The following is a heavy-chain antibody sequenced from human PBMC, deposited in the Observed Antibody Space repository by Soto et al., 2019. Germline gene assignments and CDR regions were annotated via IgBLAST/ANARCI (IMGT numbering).Heavy chain of an antibody. CDR1: GFTFSSYS. CDR2: ISSSSSYI. J-gene: IGHJ3*02. CDR3: ASGGNYDAFDI. D-gene: IGHD2-21*02. Sequence: GGSLRLSCAASGFTFSSYSMNWVRQAPGKGLEWVSSISSSSSYIYYADTVKGRFTISRDNAKNSLYLQMNSLRAEDTAVYYCASGGNYDAFDIWGQGTMVTVSS. V-gene: IGHV3-21*01.